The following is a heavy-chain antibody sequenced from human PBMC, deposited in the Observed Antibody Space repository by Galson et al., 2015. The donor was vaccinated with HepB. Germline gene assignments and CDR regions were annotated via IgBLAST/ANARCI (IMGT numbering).Heavy chain of an antibody. V-gene: IGHV3-21*01. J-gene: IGHJ6*02. CDR1: GFTFSSYS. CDR2: ISSSSSYI. Sequence: SLRLSCAASGFTFSSYSMNWVRQAPGKGLEWVSSISSSSSYIYYADSVKGRFTISRDNAKNSLYLQMNSLRAEDTAVYYCARDKGALFLRGENGMDVWGQGTTVTVSS. CDR3: ARDKGALFLRGENGMDV. D-gene: IGHD1-26*01.